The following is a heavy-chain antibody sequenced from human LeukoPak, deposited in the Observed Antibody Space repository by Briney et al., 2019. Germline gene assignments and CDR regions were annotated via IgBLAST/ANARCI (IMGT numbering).Heavy chain of an antibody. D-gene: IGHD6-13*01. CDR2: IIPILGIA. CDR3: ARDGRDSSSWSVYYGMDV. CDR1: GGTFSSYA. V-gene: IGHV1-69*04. J-gene: IGHJ6*02. Sequence: GASVKVSCKASGGTFSSYAISWVRQAPGQGLEWMGRIIPILGIANYAQKFQGRVTVTADKSTSTAYMELSSLRYEDTAVYYCARDGRDSSSWSVYYGMDVWGQGTTVTVSS.